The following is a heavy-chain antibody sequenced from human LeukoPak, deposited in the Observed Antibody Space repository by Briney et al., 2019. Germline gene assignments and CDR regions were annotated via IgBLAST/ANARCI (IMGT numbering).Heavy chain of an antibody. V-gene: IGHV3-23*01. CDR2: LNTDGAWI. D-gene: IGHD4-23*01. CDR3: AKDPTTVVTPGSFDI. CDR1: GFTFRSYV. J-gene: IGHJ3*02. Sequence: AGGSLRLSCAASGFTFRSYVMSWVRLAPGKGLEWVSGLNTDGAWIYYADSVKGRFTISRDNSENTLYLQMNSLRVEDTAIYYCAKDPTTVVTPGSFDIWGQGTMVTVSS.